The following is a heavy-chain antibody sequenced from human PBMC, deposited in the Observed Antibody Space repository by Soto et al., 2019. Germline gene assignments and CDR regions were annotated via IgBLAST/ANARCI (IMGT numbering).Heavy chain of an antibody. J-gene: IGHJ4*02. CDR3: ASVYSSSDYFDY. D-gene: IGHD6-6*01. V-gene: IGHV4-39*01. CDR1: GGYISSSSYY. Sequence: QLQLQESGPGLVKPSETLSLTCTVSGGYISSSSYYWGWIRQPPGKGLEWIGSIYYSGSTYYNPSLKSRVTISVDTSKNQFSLKLSSVTAADTAVYYCASVYSSSDYFDYWGQGTLVTVSS. CDR2: IYYSGST.